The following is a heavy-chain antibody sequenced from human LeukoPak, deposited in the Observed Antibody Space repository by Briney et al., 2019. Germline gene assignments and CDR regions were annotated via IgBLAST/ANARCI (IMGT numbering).Heavy chain of an antibody. CDR3: ARALGSPLDF. D-gene: IGHD1-26*01. J-gene: IGHJ4*02. V-gene: IGHV3-33*01. Sequence: GGSLRLSCAASGFTFSAYGMHWVRQAPGTGLEWVALIWYDGSNKYYADSVKGRFTISRDNSKNTLYLQMSSLRAEDTAVYYCARALGSPLDFWGQGTLVTVSS. CDR2: IWYDGSNK. CDR1: GFTFSAYG.